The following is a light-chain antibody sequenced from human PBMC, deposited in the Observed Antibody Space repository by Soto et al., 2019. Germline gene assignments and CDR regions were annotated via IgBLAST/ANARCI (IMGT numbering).Light chain of an antibody. CDR2: EVS. Sequence: QSALTQPASVSGSPGQSITVSCTGTSSDVGGYKYVSWYQQHPGKAPKLMIYEVSKRPSGVSNRFSGSKSGNTASLTISGLQTEDDADYYCSSYTIRSTLVFGGGTKLTVL. J-gene: IGLJ2*01. CDR1: SSDVGGYKY. CDR3: SSYTIRSTLV. V-gene: IGLV2-14*01.